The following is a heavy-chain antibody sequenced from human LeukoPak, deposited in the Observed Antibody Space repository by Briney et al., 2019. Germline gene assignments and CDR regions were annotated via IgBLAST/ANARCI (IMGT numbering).Heavy chain of an antibody. CDR2: INWNGGST. CDR3: ARTDGGVYDY. J-gene: IGHJ4*02. CDR1: GFTFSSYA. V-gene: IGHV3-20*04. Sequence: GGSLRLSCAASGFTFSSYAMSWVRQAPGKGLEWVSGINWNGGSTGYADSVKGRFTISRDNAKNSLYLQMNSLRAEDTALYYCARTDGGVYDYWGQGTLVTVSS.